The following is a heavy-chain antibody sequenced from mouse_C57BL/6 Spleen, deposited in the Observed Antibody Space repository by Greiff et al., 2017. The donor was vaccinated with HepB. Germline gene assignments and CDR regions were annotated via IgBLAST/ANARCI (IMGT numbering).Heavy chain of an antibody. CDR1: GYTFTDYY. CDR2: INPNNGGT. CDR3: ARDYGSSPYYFDY. Sequence: EVQLQQSGPELVKPGASVKISCKASGYTFTDYYMNWVKQSHGKSLEWIGDINPNNGGTSYNQKLKGKATLTVDKSSSTAYMELRSLTSEDSAVYYCARDYGSSPYYFDYWGQGTTLTVSS. V-gene: IGHV1-26*01. D-gene: IGHD1-1*01. J-gene: IGHJ2*01.